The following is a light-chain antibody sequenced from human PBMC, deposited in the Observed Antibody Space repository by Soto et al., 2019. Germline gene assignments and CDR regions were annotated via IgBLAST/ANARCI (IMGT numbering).Light chain of an antibody. CDR2: DDS. CDR1: KIETKT. J-gene: IGLJ1*01. V-gene: IGLV3-21*02. CDR3: QVGDSLGDHLV. Sequence: SYELTQPPSVSVAPGQTARISCGGNKIETKTVFWYQQKPGQAPVVVVSDDSVRPPGIPERFSGSNSGGTATLSIIGVEAGDEADSYWQVGDSLGDHLVLGPGTRVT.